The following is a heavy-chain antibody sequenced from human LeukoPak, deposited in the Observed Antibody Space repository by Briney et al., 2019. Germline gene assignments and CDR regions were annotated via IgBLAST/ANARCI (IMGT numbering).Heavy chain of an antibody. V-gene: IGHV3-49*04. CDR2: IRSRAYGGTT. Sequence: GGSLRLSCTASGFTFGDYAMSWVRQAPGKGLEWVGFIRSRAYGGTTEYAASVKGRFTISRDDSKSIAYLQMNSLKTEDTAVYYCTRVLMVYAITYYFDYWGQGTLVTVSS. D-gene: IGHD2-8*01. CDR3: TRVLMVYAITYYFDY. J-gene: IGHJ4*02. CDR1: GFTFGDYA.